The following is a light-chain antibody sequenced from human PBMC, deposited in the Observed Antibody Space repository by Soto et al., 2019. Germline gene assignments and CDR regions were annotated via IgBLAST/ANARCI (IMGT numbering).Light chain of an antibody. CDR3: AAWDASLNGVV. J-gene: IGLJ2*01. CDR2: SND. V-gene: IGLV1-44*01. Sequence: QSVLTQPPSASGTPGQRVTISCSGSSSNIGSATVNWYQHLPGTAPKLLIYSNDQRPSGVPDRFSGPKSGTSASLAISGLQSEDEADYYCAAWDASLNGVVFGGGTKLTVL. CDR1: SSNIGSAT.